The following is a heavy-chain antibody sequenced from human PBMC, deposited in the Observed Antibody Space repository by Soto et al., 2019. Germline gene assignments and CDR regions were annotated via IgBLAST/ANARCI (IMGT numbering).Heavy chain of an antibody. J-gene: IGHJ3*02. CDR1: GGSISSYY. Sequence: KPSETLSLTCTVSGGSISSYYWSWIRQPPGKGLEWIGYIYYSGSTNYNPSLKSRVTISVDTSKNQFSLKLSSVTAADTAVYYCARDRYYYDSSGGDAFDIWGQGTMVTVS. V-gene: IGHV4-59*12. CDR2: IYYSGST. CDR3: ARDRYYYDSSGGDAFDI. D-gene: IGHD3-22*01.